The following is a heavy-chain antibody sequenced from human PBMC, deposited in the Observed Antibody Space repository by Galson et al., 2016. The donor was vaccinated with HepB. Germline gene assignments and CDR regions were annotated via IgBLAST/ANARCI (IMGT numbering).Heavy chain of an antibody. CDR1: GFTFSSDW. V-gene: IGHV3-74*01. D-gene: IGHD6-13*01. Sequence: SLRLSCAASGFTFSSDWMYWVRQAPGKGLVWVSRINSDGIRTNYADSVKGRFTISRDNAKNTLYLQMNSLRAEDTAVYYCARDSAAAGTEWFDPWGQGTLVTVSS. CDR2: INSDGIRT. CDR3: ARDSAAAGTEWFDP. J-gene: IGHJ5*02.